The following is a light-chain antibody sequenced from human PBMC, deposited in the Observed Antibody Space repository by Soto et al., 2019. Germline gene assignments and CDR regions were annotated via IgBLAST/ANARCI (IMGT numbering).Light chain of an antibody. Sequence: QSVLTQPASVSGSPGQSITISCNGTSSDVAAYNFVSWYQQHPGEVPKLMIYEVIKRPSGISDRFSGSKSGNTASLTISGLQAEDEADYYCSAYTHSNSVIFGGGTKVTVL. CDR1: SSDVAAYNF. V-gene: IGLV2-14*03. CDR2: EVI. CDR3: SAYTHSNSVI. J-gene: IGLJ2*01.